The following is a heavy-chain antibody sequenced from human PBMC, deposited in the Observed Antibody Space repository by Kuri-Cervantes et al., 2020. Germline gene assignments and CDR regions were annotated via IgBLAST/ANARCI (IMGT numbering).Heavy chain of an antibody. CDR3: ARGRGGY. CDR2: ISYDGSNK. D-gene: IGHD3-10*01. CDR1: GFTFSSYA. J-gene: IGHJ4*02. Sequence: LSLTCAASGFTFSSYAMHWVRQAPGKGLEWVAVISYDGSNKHYADSVKGRFTISRDNSKNTLYLQMNSLRAEDTAVYYCARGRGGYWGQGTLVTVSS. V-gene: IGHV3-30-3*01.